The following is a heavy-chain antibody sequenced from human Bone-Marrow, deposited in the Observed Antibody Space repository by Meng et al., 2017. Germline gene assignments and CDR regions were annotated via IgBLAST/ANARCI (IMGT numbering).Heavy chain of an antibody. CDR1: GFIFSSYN. Sequence: GESLKISCAAAGFIFSSYNMNWVRQAPGKGLEWVANIHSDGGDKAYAGSVKGRFTISRDNSQNSLYLQMNSLRVEDTAVYYCARDPNHGDPGVRDYWGQGTLVTVSS. V-gene: IGHV3-7*01. D-gene: IGHD4-17*01. CDR2: IHSDGGDK. J-gene: IGHJ4*02. CDR3: ARDPNHGDPGVRDY.